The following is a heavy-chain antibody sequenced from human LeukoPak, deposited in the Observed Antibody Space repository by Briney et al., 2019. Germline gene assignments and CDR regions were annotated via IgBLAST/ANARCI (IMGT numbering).Heavy chain of an antibody. J-gene: IGHJ4*02. D-gene: IGHD5-12*01. CDR3: ARYRLGDGYDTTFDY. Sequence: GGSLRLSCAASGFTFSSYAMHWVRQAPGKGLEYVSAISSNGGSTYYANSVKGRFTISRDNSKNTLYLQMGSLRAEDMAVYYCARYRLGDGYDTTFDYWGQGTLVTVSS. CDR2: ISSNGGST. CDR1: GFTFSSYA. V-gene: IGHV3-64*01.